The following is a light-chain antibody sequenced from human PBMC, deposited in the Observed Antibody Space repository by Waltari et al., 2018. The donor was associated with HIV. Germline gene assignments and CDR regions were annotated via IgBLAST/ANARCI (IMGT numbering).Light chain of an antibody. CDR3: YSAADNIGI. V-gene: IGLV3-27*01. J-gene: IGLJ2*01. Sequence: SYKLTQPPSVSVSPGQTARITCSGDILEKKSARWFQQKAGQAPMLVIYKDTERPSEISERFSGSSSGTTVTLTIRGAQVEDDGDYYCYSAADNIGIFGGGTRLTVL. CDR1: ILEKKS. CDR2: KDT.